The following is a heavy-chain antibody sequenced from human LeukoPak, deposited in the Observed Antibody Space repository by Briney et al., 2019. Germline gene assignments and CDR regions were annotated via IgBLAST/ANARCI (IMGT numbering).Heavy chain of an antibody. J-gene: IGHJ6*03. Sequence: GSSVKVSCKASGGTFSSYAISWVRQAPGQVLEWMGRIIPIFGTANYAQKFQGRVTITTDESTSTAYMELSSLRSEDTAVYYCARDEKGSSSWFTYYDYMDVWGKGTTVTVSS. CDR1: GGTFSSYA. D-gene: IGHD6-13*01. CDR3: ARDEKGSSSWFTYYDYMDV. V-gene: IGHV1-69*05. CDR2: IIPIFGTA.